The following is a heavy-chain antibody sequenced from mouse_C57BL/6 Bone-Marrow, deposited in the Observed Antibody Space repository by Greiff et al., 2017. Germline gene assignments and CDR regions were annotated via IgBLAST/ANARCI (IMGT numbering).Heavy chain of an antibody. Sequence: EVQLQQSGPELVKPGASVKIPCKASGYTFTDYNLDWVKQSHGKSLEWIGDINPNNGGTIYNQKFKGKATLTVDKSSSTAYMELRSLTSEDTAVYYCARKDYGNLPWFAYWGQGTLVTVSA. D-gene: IGHD2-1*01. CDR2: INPNNGGT. V-gene: IGHV1-18*01. CDR3: ARKDYGNLPWFAY. CDR1: GYTFTDYN. J-gene: IGHJ3*01.